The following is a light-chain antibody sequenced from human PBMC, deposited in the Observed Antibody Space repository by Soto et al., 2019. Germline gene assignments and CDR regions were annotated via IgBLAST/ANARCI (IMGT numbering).Light chain of an antibody. V-gene: IGKV1-39*01. CDR3: QQSYTTLPLT. Sequence: DIQMTQSPSSLSASVGDRVIITCRASQPLSNYVNWYQVRPGKAPRLLIYGASTLQSGVPSRFGGSGSGREFTLVITNLQPEDFATYYCQQSYTTLPLTFGGGTKLEIK. CDR2: GAS. J-gene: IGKJ4*01. CDR1: QPLSNY.